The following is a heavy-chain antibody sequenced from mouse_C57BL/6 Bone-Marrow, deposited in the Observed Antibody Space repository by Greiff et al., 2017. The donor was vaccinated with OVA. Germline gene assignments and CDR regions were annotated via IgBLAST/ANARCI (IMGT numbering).Heavy chain of an antibody. D-gene: IGHD1-1*01. CDR3: ARHGDYGSFFDY. Sequence: DVQLMASWGDLVKPGGSLKLSCAASGFTFSSYGMSWVRQTPDKRLEWVATISSGGSFTYYPDSVKGRFPISRNNAKNTLYLQMSMLKTEDTAMNYCARHGDYGSFFDYWGQGTTLTVSS. J-gene: IGHJ2*01. V-gene: IGHV5-6*01. CDR1: GFTFSSYG. CDR2: ISSGGSFT.